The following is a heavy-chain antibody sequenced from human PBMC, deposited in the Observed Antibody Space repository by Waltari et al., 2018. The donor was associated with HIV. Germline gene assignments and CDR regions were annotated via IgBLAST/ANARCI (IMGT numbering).Heavy chain of an antibody. V-gene: IGHV3-15*01. CDR2: IKSKTDGGTT. Sequence: EVQLVESGGGLVKPGGSLRLYCAASCFTFSNAGMGWVRQAQGKGLEWVGRIKSKTDGGTTDYAAPVKGRFTISRDDSKNTLYLQMNSLKTEDTAVYYCTTLVLLGVGMDVWGQGTTVTVSS. D-gene: IGHD3-10*01. J-gene: IGHJ6*02. CDR1: CFTFSNAG. CDR3: TTLVLLGVGMDV.